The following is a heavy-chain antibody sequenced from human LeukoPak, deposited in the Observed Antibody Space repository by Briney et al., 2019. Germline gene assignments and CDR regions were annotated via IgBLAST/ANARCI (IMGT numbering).Heavy chain of an antibody. CDR3: ARGFDY. CDR2: ISYDGSNK. Sequence: GGSLRLSCAASGFTFSSYAMHWVRQAPGKGLEWVAVISYDGSNKYYADSVKGRFTISRDNSKNTLYLQMNSLRAEDTAVYYCARGFDYWGQGTLVTVSS. J-gene: IGHJ4*02. V-gene: IGHV3-30*04. CDR1: GFTFSSYA.